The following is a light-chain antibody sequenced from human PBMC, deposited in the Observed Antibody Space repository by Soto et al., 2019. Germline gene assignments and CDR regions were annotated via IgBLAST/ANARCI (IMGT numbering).Light chain of an antibody. CDR2: GAS. V-gene: IGKV3-20*01. Sequence: VVLTQSPDTLSLSPGERATLSCRASQSVSSNLAWYQQKPGQAPRLLIYGASTRATGIPAKFSGSGSGTVFTLTISRLEPEDFAVYYCQQYGRSPLTFGGGTKVDIK. CDR3: QQYGRSPLT. J-gene: IGKJ4*01. CDR1: QSVSSN.